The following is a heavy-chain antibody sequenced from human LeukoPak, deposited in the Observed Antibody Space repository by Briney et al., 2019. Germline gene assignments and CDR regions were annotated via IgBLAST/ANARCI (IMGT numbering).Heavy chain of an antibody. CDR1: GGSISSGGYY. J-gene: IGHJ6*02. Sequence: LSLTCTVSGGSISSGGYYWSWVRQAPGKGLEWVANIKQDGSEKYYVDSVKGRFTISRDNAKNSLYLQMNSLRAEDTAVYYCAIQPLYCSSTSCCWAYYYYGMDVWGQGTTVTVSS. CDR2: IKQDGSEK. D-gene: IGHD2-2*01. CDR3: AIQPLYCSSTSCCWAYYYYGMDV. V-gene: IGHV3-7*01.